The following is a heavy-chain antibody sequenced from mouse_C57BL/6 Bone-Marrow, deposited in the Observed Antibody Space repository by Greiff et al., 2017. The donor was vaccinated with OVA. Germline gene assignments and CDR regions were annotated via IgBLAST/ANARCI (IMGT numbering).Heavy chain of an antibody. V-gene: IGHV1-7*01. Sequence: QVQLQQPGAELVKPGASVKVSCKASGYTFTSYWMHWVKQRPGQGLEWIGYINPSSGYTKYNQKFKDKATLTADKSSSTAYMQLSSLTYEDSAVYYCARTDSLAMDYWGQGTSVTVSS. D-gene: IGHD2-4*01. CDR2: INPSSGYT. CDR3: ARTDSLAMDY. CDR1: GYTFTSYW. J-gene: IGHJ4*01.